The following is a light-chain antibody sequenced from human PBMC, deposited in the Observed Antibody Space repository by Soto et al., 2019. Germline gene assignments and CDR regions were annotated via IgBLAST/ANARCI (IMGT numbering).Light chain of an antibody. CDR1: QSVNLN. V-gene: IGKV3-15*01. CDR2: GAS. CDR3: HRDKYWPRGT. J-gene: IGKJ3*01. Sequence: EIMMTQSPGPLSLSPGEVDTLSCTASQSVNLNLAWYQRKPGQPPRLLLYGASTRATGIPVRFRGSGSGTEFTLTIRSLPSEDCAVYSCHRDKYWPRGTFGPGPKVDI.